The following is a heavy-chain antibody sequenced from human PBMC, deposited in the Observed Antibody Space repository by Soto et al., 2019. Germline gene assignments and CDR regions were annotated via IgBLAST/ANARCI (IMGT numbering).Heavy chain of an antibody. Sequence: QVQLVESGGGVVQPGRSLRLSCAASGFTFSSYGMHWVRQAPGKGLEWVAVISYDGSNKYYADSVKGRFTISRDNSKNTLDLQMNSLRAEDTAVYYCAKSLDYWGQGTLVTVSS. CDR2: ISYDGSNK. V-gene: IGHV3-30*18. CDR3: AKSLDY. J-gene: IGHJ4*02. CDR1: GFTFSSYG.